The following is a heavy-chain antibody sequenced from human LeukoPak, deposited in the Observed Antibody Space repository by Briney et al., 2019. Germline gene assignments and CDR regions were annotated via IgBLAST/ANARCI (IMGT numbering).Heavy chain of an antibody. CDR2: INSHNYI. CDR3: AREGGFCFGETCRYFDY. D-gene: IGHD2-15*01. Sequence: GGSLRLSCAASGFTVSDYYMSWIRQAPGKGLEWVSSINSHNYIYYADSVKGRFTISRDNAKNSLYLQMDSLGGEDTAVYYCAREGGFCFGETCRYFDYWGQGTLVTVSS. CDR1: GFTVSDYY. V-gene: IGHV3-69-1*01. J-gene: IGHJ4*02.